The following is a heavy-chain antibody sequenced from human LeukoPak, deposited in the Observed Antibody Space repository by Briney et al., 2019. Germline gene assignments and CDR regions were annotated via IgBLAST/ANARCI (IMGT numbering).Heavy chain of an antibody. V-gene: IGHV1-18*01. CDR3: ARGYSSGRDYYFDY. J-gene: IGHJ4*02. CDR2: ISGYSGNT. CDR1: GYTFTTYS. Sequence: GASVKVSCKASGYTFTTYSVNWVRQAPGQGLEWMGWISGYSGNTNYAQKLQGRVTMTTDTSTSTAYTELRSLRSDDTAIYYCARGYSSGRDYYFDYWGQGTLVTVSS. D-gene: IGHD6-19*01.